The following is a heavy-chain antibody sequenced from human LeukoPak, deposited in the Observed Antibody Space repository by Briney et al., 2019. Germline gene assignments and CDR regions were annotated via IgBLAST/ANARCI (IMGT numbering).Heavy chain of an antibody. CDR3: ARGRGYDFWSGYPKRGNWFDP. J-gene: IGHJ5*02. Sequence: SSETLSLTCTVSGGSISSYYWSWIRQPPGKGLEWIGEINHSGSTNYSPSLKSRVTISVDTSKNQFSLKLSSVTAADTAVYYCARGRGYDFWSGYPKRGNWFDPWGQGTLVTVSS. D-gene: IGHD3-3*01. V-gene: IGHV4-34*01. CDR1: GGSISSYY. CDR2: INHSGST.